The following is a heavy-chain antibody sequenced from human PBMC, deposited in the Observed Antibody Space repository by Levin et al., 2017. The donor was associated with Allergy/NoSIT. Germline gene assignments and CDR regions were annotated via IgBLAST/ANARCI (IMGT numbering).Heavy chain of an antibody. J-gene: IGHJ4*02. CDR1: GFTSDHYG. CDR3: AKGPLVVGGISYFDY. CDR2: ISWNGDTK. Sequence: LSLTCAASGFTSDHYGVHWVRQAPGKGLEWVSGISWNGDTKAYADSVKGRFTISRDNAKTSLYLQMNSLRPEDTALYYCAKGPLVVGGISYFDYWGQGTLVTVSS. D-gene: IGHD1-14*01. V-gene: IGHV3-9*02.